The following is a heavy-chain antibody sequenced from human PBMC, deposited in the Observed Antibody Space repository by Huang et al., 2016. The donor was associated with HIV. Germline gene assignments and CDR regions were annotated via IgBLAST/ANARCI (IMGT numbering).Heavy chain of an antibody. Sequence: QVQLVESGGGLVKPGGSLRLSCAASGFTFSDYYMSWIRQASGKGRGWVSYISRSGSTIYYADSVKGRFTISRDNAKNSLYLQMNSLRAEDTAVYYCARDHSYGWFDYWGQGTLVTVSS. CDR1: GFTFSDYY. CDR3: ARDHSYGWFDY. CDR2: ISRSGSTI. V-gene: IGHV3-11*01. J-gene: IGHJ4*02. D-gene: IGHD5-18*01.